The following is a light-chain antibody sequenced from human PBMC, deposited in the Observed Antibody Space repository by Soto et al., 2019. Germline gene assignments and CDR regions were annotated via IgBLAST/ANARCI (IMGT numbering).Light chain of an antibody. CDR3: ASWDDRLGAVI. Sequence: QSALTRPPSASGTPGQKVSISCSGSSSNIGGTNYAYWYQQLPGAAPKLLMHSNNLRPSGVPERISGSKFGTAASLAISGLRSEDEAVYYCASWDDRLGAVIFGGGTKVTVL. J-gene: IGLJ2*01. CDR2: SNN. CDR1: SSNIGGTNY. V-gene: IGLV1-47*02.